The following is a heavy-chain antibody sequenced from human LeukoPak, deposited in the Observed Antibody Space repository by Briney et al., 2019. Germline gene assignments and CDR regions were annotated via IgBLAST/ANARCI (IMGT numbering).Heavy chain of an antibody. Sequence: PSETLSLTCTVSGGSISSYYWSWIRQPPGKGLEWIGYIYYSGSTNYNPSLKSRVTISVDTSKNQFPLKLSSVTAADTAVYYCARAALTGYYFPFDYWGQGTLVTAAS. CDR1: GGSISSYY. CDR2: IYYSGST. CDR3: ARAALTGYYFPFDY. J-gene: IGHJ4*02. D-gene: IGHD3-9*01. V-gene: IGHV4-59*01.